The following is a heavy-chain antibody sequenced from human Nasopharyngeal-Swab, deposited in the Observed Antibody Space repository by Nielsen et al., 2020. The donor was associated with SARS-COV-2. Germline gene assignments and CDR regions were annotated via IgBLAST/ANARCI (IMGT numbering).Heavy chain of an antibody. V-gene: IGHV3-11*01. Sequence: GGSLRLSCAASGFTFSDYYMSWIRQAPGKGLEWVSYISSSGSTIYYADSVKGRFTISRDNAKNSLYLQMNSLRAEDTAVYYCARVIWDCSSTSCTYYYYYMDVWGKGTTVTVSS. J-gene: IGHJ6*03. CDR2: ISSSGSTI. CDR1: GFTFSDYY. D-gene: IGHD2-2*01. CDR3: ARVIWDCSSTSCTYYYYYMDV.